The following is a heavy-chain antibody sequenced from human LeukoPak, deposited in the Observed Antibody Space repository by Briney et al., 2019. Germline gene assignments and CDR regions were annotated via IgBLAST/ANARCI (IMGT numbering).Heavy chain of an antibody. J-gene: IGHJ3*02. CDR3: ASSRRYYYGSSGYYAFDI. V-gene: IGHV4-30-4*08. CDR2: IYYSGST. CDR1: GGSISSGDYY. D-gene: IGHD3-22*01. Sequence: SETLSLTCTVSGGSISSGDYYWSWIRQPPWKGLEWIGYIYYSGSTYYNPSLKSRVTISVDTSKIHFSLKLSSVTAADTALYYCASSRRYYYGSSGYYAFDIWGQGTMVTVSS.